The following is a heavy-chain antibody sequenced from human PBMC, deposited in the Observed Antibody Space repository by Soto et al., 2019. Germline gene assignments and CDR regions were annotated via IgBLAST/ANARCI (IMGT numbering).Heavy chain of an antibody. CDR1: GYTFTRYG. CDR2: ISAYNGNT. J-gene: IGHJ4*02. Sequence: ASVKVSCKASGYTFTRYGISWVRQAPGQGLEWMGWISAYNGNTNYAQKVQGRVTMTTDTSTSTAYMELRSLRSDDTALYYCARNCGGRCPESVDYWGQGTLVTVSS. D-gene: IGHD2-15*01. V-gene: IGHV1-18*01. CDR3: ARNCGGRCPESVDY.